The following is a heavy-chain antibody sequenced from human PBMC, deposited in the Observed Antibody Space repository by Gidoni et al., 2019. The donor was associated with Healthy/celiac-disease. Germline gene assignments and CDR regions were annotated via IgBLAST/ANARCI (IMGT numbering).Heavy chain of an antibody. J-gene: IGHJ4*02. Sequence: QVQLVEPGGGVLQPGRSLRLSCAASGFPFCTYGLHWVRQAPGKGLEWVAVISYDGSNKYYADSVKGRFTIYRDNSKNTLYLQMNSLRAEDTAVYYCAKQAEPYGYYLNYFDYWGQGTLVTVSS. CDR1: GFPFCTYG. V-gene: IGHV3-30*18. CDR3: AKQAEPYGYYLNYFDY. CDR2: ISYDGSNK. D-gene: IGHD3-22*01.